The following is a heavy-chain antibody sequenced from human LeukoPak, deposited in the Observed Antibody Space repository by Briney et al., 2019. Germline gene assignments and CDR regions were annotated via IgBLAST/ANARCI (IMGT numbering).Heavy chain of an antibody. V-gene: IGHV4-59*12. CDR1: GGSISSYY. CDR3: ARGPYYDFWSGYYPPDY. J-gene: IGHJ4*02. D-gene: IGHD3-3*01. Sequence: PSETLSLTCTVSGGSISSYYWSWIRQPPGKGLDWIGYIYYIGSTNYNPSLKSRVTMSVDTSKNQFSLKLSSVTAADTAVYYCARGPYYDFWSGYYPPDYWGQGTLVTVSS. CDR2: IYYIGST.